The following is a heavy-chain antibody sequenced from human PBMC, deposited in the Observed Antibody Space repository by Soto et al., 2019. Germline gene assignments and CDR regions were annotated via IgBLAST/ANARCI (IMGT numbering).Heavy chain of an antibody. CDR3: ARGRQVANTGYYFDY. Sequence: GGSLRLSCAVSGFTFNDYYMSWIRQAPGKGLEWISYISSGSSYTNYADSAKGRFTISRDNAKNSLYLQMNSLRTEDTAVYYCARGRQVANTGYYFDYWGQGTLVTVSS. CDR1: GFTFNDYY. V-gene: IGHV3-11*06. D-gene: IGHD1-1*01. J-gene: IGHJ4*02. CDR2: ISSGSSYT.